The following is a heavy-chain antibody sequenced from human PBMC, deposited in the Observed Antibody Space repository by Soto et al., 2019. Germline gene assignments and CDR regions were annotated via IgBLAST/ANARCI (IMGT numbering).Heavy chain of an antibody. J-gene: IGHJ4*02. V-gene: IGHV1-69*13. CDR2: IIPIFGTA. D-gene: IGHD3-22*01. Sequence: SVKVSCKASGGTFSSYAISWVRQAPGQGLEWMGGIIPIFGTANYAQKFQGRVTITADESTSTAYMELSSLRSEDTAVYYCARDSGARDTWEAPYDSSGYAPYYFDYWGQGTLVTVSS. CDR3: ARDSGARDTWEAPYDSSGYAPYYFDY. CDR1: GGTFSSYA.